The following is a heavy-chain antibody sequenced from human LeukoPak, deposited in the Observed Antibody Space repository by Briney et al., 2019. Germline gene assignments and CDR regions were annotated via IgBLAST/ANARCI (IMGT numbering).Heavy chain of an antibody. J-gene: IGHJ3*02. CDR2: IIPIFGTA. CDR3: ARKNYDSSGPGWGAFDI. CDR1: GGTFSSYA. D-gene: IGHD3-22*01. V-gene: IGHV1-69*13. Sequence: GASVKVSCKASGGTFSSYAISWVRQATGQGLEWMGGIIPIFGTANYAQKFQGRVTITADESTSTAYMELSSLRSEDTAVYYCARKNYDSSGPGWGAFDIWGQGTMVTVSS.